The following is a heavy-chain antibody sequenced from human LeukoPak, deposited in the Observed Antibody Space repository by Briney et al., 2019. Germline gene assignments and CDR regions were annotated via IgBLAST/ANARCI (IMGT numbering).Heavy chain of an antibody. J-gene: IGHJ4*02. D-gene: IGHD1-26*01. Sequence: PSETLSLTCAVYGGSFSGYYWSWIRQPPGKGLEWIGEISHSGSTNYNPSLKSRVTISVDTSKNQFSLKLSSVTAADTAVYYCARGLIGGSYYLDYWGQGTLVTVSS. CDR3: ARGLIGGSYYLDY. V-gene: IGHV4-34*01. CDR1: GGSFSGYY. CDR2: ISHSGST.